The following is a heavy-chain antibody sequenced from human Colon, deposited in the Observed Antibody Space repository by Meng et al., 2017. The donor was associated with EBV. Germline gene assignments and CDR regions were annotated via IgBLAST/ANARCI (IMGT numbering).Heavy chain of an antibody. CDR3: ARGPYCGGDCYWFDP. V-gene: IGHV4-30-2*01. J-gene: IGHJ5*02. Sequence: QLLLMEPSPGLVQPNRHRSLPGAVAGDSISSGDYSRSWIRQPPGHGLEWIGSIYHGGTTYTTSLKSRVTISVDNSKNQFSLRLTSVTAADTAVYYCARGPYCGGDCYWFDPWGQGTLVTVSS. CDR1: GDSISSGDYS. D-gene: IGHD2-21*02. CDR2: IYHGGTT.